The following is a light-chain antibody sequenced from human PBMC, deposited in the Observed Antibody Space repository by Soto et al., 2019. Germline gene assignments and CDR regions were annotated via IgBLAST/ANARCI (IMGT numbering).Light chain of an antibody. Sequence: AIQMTQSPSSLSASVGDRVTITCRASQGIRNDLGWYQQKPGKAPELLIYAASTLQSGVPSRFSGSGSGTDFTLTISCLQSEDFASYFCQHTFNSPPWTFGQGTKVDIK. CDR1: QGIRND. CDR2: AAS. V-gene: IGKV1-6*01. CDR3: QHTFNSPPWT. J-gene: IGKJ1*01.